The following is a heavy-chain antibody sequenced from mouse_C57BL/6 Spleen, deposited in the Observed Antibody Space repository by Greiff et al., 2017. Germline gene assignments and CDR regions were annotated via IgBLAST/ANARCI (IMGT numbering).Heavy chain of an antibody. V-gene: IGHV1-18*01. D-gene: IGHD1-1*01. CDR3: ARGLLSWFAY. J-gene: IGHJ3*01. Sequence: VQLQQSGPELVKPGASVKIPCKASGYTFTDYNMDWVKQSHGKSLEWIGVINPNNGGTIYNQKFKGKATLTVDKSSSTAYMELRSLTSEDTAVYYCARGLLSWFAYWGQGTLVTVSA. CDR1: GYTFTDYN. CDR2: INPNNGGT.